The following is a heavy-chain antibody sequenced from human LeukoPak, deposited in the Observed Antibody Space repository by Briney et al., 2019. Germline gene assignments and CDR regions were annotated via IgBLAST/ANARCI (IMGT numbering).Heavy chain of an antibody. CDR1: GFTFDDYA. D-gene: IGHD7-27*01. V-gene: IGHV3-9*01. CDR3: AKDIHDWGAFDI. CDR2: ISWNSGSI. Sequence: GGSLRLSCAASGFTFDDYAMHWVRQAPGKGLEWVSGISWNSGSIGYADSVKGRFTISRDNAKNSLYLQMNSLRAEDTALYYCAKDIHDWGAFDIWGQGTMVTVSS. J-gene: IGHJ3*02.